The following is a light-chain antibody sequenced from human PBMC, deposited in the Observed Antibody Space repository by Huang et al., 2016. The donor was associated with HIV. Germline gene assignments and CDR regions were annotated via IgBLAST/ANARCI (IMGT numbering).Light chain of an antibody. Sequence: DFQMTQSPSSLSASVGDRVTITCRASRGISNFLAWYQQKPGKVPNLLIYAASTLQSGVPARFSGSGAGTDFTLTISSLQPEDVATYYCQKYNSAPPFPFGPGTKVDIK. CDR1: RGISNF. CDR3: QKYNSAPPFP. V-gene: IGKV1-27*01. J-gene: IGKJ3*01. CDR2: AAS.